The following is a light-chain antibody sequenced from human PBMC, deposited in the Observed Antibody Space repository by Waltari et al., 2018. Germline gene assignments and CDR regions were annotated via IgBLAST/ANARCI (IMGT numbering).Light chain of an antibody. CDR3: GTWDSSLSVGV. Sequence: QSVLTQPPSVSAAPGQKVTSSFPGRSPSICNNFVSWLQPFPGTVPKLLIYDNAKRPSGIPARFSASKSGTSATLGITGLQTGDEADYYCGTWDSSLSVGVFGGGTKLTVL. CDR2: DNA. J-gene: IGLJ3*02. CDR1: SPSICNNF. V-gene: IGLV1-51*01.